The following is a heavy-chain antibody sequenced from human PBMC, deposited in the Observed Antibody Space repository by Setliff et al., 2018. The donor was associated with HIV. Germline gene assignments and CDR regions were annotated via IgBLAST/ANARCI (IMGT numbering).Heavy chain of an antibody. J-gene: IGHJ5*02. CDR1: GGSISSSNYY. V-gene: IGHV4-39*01. Sequence: SETLSLTCTVSGGSISSSNYYWGWIRQPPGKGLEWIGTIYYSGNTYYNPSLKSRVTISADTSKNEFFLKLTSVTAADTAVYYCARQPGYSSGRYFTAPGFDPWGQGTLVTVS. CDR2: IYYSGNT. CDR3: ARQPGYSSGRYFTAPGFDP. D-gene: IGHD6-19*01.